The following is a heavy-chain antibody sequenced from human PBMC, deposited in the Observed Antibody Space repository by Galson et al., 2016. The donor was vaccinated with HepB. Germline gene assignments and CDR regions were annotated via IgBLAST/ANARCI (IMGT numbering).Heavy chain of an antibody. CDR2: MNAYNGHT. CDR3: ARDGDVLTGLSYF. CDR1: GYSFSNYG. Sequence: SVKVSCKASGYSFSNYGISWVRQAPGQGLEWMGWMNAYNGHTNYGQKFQGRVTMTTDPSTSTAYMELRSLTSDDTAVYYCARDGDVLTGLSYFWGQGTLVTVSS. J-gene: IGHJ4*02. V-gene: IGHV1-18*01. D-gene: IGHD3-9*01.